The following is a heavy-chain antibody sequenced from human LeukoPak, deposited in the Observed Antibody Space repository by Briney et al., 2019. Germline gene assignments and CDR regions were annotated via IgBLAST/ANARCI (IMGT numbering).Heavy chain of an antibody. D-gene: IGHD5-18*01. CDR3: VRYGDY. Sequence: SETPSLTCAVYGGSLSGYNWNWIRQPPGKGLEWIAEISHSGTTHYNPSLKSRVTISLDTSKNQFSLKLTSVTAADTAVYYCVRYGDYWGQGTLVTVSS. CDR1: GGSLSGYN. CDR2: ISHSGTT. J-gene: IGHJ4*02. V-gene: IGHV4-34*01.